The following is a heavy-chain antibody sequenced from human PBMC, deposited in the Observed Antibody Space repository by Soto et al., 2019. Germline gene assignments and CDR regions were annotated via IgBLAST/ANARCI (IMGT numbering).Heavy chain of an antibody. CDR2: ISWNSGSI. Sequence: PGGSLRLSCAASGFTFDDYAMHWVRQAPGKGLEWVSGISWNSGSIGYADSVKGRFTISRDNAKNSLYLQMNSLRAEDTALYYCAKDIEDDITGTTSWGQGTLVTVSS. D-gene: IGHD1-7*01. J-gene: IGHJ5*02. CDR3: AKDIEDDITGTTS. CDR1: GFTFDDYA. V-gene: IGHV3-9*01.